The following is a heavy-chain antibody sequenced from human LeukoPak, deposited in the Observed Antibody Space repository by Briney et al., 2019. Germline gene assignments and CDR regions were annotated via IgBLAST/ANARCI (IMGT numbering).Heavy chain of an antibody. V-gene: IGHV3-30*03. Sequence: PGVSLRLSCAASGFTFSSYGMHWVRQAPGKGLEWVAVISYDGSNKYYADSVKGRFTISRDNSKNTLYLQMNSLRAEDTAVYYCASSLLRYCGGDCSDIDYWGQGTLVTVSS. J-gene: IGHJ4*02. CDR1: GFTFSSYG. CDR3: ASSLLRYCGGDCSDIDY. D-gene: IGHD2-21*02. CDR2: ISYDGSNK.